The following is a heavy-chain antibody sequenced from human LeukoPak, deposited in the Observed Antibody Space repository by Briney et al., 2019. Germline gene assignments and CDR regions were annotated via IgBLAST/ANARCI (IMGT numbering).Heavy chain of an antibody. J-gene: IGHJ3*02. V-gene: IGHV1-2*02. D-gene: IGHD3-9*01. CDR2: INPNSGGT. CDR1: GYTFTGYY. CDR3: ARANYDILIGHAFDI. Sequence: ASVKVSCKASGYTFTGYYMHWVRQAPGQGLEWMGWINPNSGGTNYAQRFQGRVTMTRDTSISTAYMELSRLRSDDTAVYYCARANYDILIGHAFDIWGQGTMVTVSS.